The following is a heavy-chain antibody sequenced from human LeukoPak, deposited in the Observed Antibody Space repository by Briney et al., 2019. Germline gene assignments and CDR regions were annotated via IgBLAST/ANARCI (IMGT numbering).Heavy chain of an antibody. V-gene: IGHV3-23*01. CDR3: AKDPGDSGTYQAFFDY. Sequence: GGSLRLSCAASGFTFSSYAMSWVRQAPGKGLEWVSGISGSSGSTYYADSVKGRFTISRDNSKNTLYLQMNSLRAEDTAVYYCAKDPGDSGTYQAFFDYWGQGTPVTVSS. CDR1: GFTFSSYA. J-gene: IGHJ4*02. CDR2: ISGSSGST. D-gene: IGHD1-26*01.